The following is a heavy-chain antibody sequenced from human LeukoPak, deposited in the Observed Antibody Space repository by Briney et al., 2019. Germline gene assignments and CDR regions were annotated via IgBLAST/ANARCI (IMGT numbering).Heavy chain of an antibody. D-gene: IGHD6-19*01. J-gene: IGHJ4*02. Sequence: SETLSLTCAVYGGSFSGYYWSWIRQTPGKGLEWIGEINRSGSTNYNPSLKSRVTISVDTSKNQFSLKLSSVTAADTAVYYCARGSGWYGRTTYFDYWGQGTLVTVSS. CDR3: ARGSGWYGRTTYFDY. CDR2: INRSGST. V-gene: IGHV4-34*01. CDR1: GGSFSGYY.